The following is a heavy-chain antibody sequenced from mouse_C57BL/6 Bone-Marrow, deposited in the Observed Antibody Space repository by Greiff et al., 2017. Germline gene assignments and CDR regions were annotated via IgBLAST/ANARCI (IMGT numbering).Heavy chain of an antibody. CDR3: ARSRGYGSRYFDV. J-gene: IGHJ1*03. CDR1: GYTFTSYG. Sequence: QVQLQQSGAELARPGASVKLSCKASGYTFTSYGISWVKQRTGQGLEWIGEIYPRSGNTYYNEKFKGKATLTADKSSSTAYMELRSLTSEDSAVYFCARSRGYGSRYFDVWGTGTTVTVSS. V-gene: IGHV1-81*01. D-gene: IGHD1-1*01. CDR2: IYPRSGNT.